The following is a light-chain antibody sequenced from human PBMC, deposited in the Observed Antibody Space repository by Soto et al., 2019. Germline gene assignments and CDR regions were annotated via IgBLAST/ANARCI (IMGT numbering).Light chain of an antibody. CDR2: KAS. CDR3: QQYTNYPII. J-gene: IGKJ5*01. V-gene: IGKV1-5*03. CDR1: QSISSY. Sequence: DIQMTQSPSSLSASVGDRVTITCRASQSISSYLNWYQQKPGKAPKLLIYKASTLESGVPSRFSGSGSGTEFTLTISSLQPDDFATYYCQQYTNYPIIFGQGTRLEIK.